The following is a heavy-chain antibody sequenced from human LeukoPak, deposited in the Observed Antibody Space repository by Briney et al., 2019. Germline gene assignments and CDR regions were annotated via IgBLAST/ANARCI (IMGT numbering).Heavy chain of an antibody. V-gene: IGHV1-69*13. Sequence: GASVKVSCKASGGTFSSYSISWVRQAPGQGLEWVGGIIPIFGKGNYAQKFQGRVTITADESTSTAYMELSSLRSEDTAVYYCARGWDSSGQIPFFYWGQGTLVTVSS. CDR3: ARGWDSSGQIPFFY. CDR1: GGTFSSYS. J-gene: IGHJ4*02. D-gene: IGHD3-22*01. CDR2: IIPIFGKG.